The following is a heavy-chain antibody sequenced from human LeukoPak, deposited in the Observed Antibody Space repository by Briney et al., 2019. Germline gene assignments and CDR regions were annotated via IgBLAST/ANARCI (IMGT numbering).Heavy chain of an antibody. CDR3: ARDQDFWSGHNWFDP. J-gene: IGHJ5*02. Sequence: GGSLRLSCAASGFTFSSYAMHWVRQAPGKGLEWVAVISYDGSNKYYADSVKGRFTISRDNSKNTLYLQMNSLRAEDTAVYYCARDQDFWSGHNWFDPWGQGTLVTVSS. CDR2: ISYDGSNK. D-gene: IGHD3-3*01. V-gene: IGHV3-30*01. CDR1: GFTFSSYA.